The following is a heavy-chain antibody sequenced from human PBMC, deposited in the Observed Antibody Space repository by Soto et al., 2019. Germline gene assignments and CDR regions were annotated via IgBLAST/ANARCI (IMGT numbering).Heavy chain of an antibody. J-gene: IGHJ1*01. CDR3: ARAPATYYYDSSGYYGEYFQH. CDR2: INHSGST. D-gene: IGHD3-22*01. V-gene: IGHV4-34*01. CDR1: GGSFSGYY. Sequence: PSETLSLTCAVYGGSFSGYYWSWIRQPPGKGLEWIGEINHSGSTNYNPSLKSRVTISVDTSKNQFSLKLSSVTAADTAVYYCARAPATYYYDSSGYYGEYFQHWGQGTLVTVSS.